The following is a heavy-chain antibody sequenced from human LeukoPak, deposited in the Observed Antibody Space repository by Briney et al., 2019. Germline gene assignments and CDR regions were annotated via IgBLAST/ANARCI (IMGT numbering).Heavy chain of an antibody. D-gene: IGHD2-2*01. CDR3: ASRVPAAMRDAFDI. CDR2: TYHTGST. Sequence: SGTLCLTCAVSGGSISSSNWWSWVRQPPGKGLEWIGETYHTGSTNYNPSLKSRVTISVDKTKNQFSLKLTSVTAADTAVYYCASRVPAAMRDAFDIWGERTIATVSS. J-gene: IGHJ3*02. V-gene: IGHV4-4*02. CDR1: GGSISSSNW.